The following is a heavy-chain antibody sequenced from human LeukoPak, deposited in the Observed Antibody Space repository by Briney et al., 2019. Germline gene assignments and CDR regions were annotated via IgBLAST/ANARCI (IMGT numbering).Heavy chain of an antibody. CDR1: GFTFSSYT. D-gene: IGHD1-1*01. CDR3: AKTRLLEEN. V-gene: IGHV3-53*01. J-gene: IGHJ4*02. Sequence: GGSLRLSCAASGFTFSSYTMKWVRQAPGKGLEWVSIINSGGSTHYADSVKGRFTISRDNSKNTLYLQMNSLRAEDTAVYYCAKTRLLEENWGQGTLVTVSS. CDR2: INSGGST.